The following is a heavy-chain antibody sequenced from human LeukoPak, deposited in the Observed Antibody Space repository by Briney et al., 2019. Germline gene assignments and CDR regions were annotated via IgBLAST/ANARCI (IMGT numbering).Heavy chain of an antibody. V-gene: IGHV3-9*01. CDR1: GFTFDDYA. J-gene: IGHJ4*02. D-gene: IGHD6-19*01. CDR3: AKAKGSEQWLGLFDY. CDR2: ISWNSGSI. Sequence: GGSLRLSCAASGFTFDDYAMHWVRQAPGKGLEWVSGISWNSGSIGYADSVKGRFTISRGNAKNSLYLQMNNLRAEDTALYYCAKAKGSEQWLGLFDYWGQGTLVTVSS.